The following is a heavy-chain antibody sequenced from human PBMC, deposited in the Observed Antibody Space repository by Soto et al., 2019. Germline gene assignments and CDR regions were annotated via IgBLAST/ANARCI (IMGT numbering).Heavy chain of an antibody. V-gene: IGHV4-4*07. J-gene: IGHJ4*02. CDR2: IYSSGTT. CDR3: ARDVRVGPEEYLDF. CDR1: GDSISGHY. Sequence: QVQLQESGPGLVKPSETLSLTCTVSGDSISGHYWSWIRQPAGKGLEWIGRIYSSGTTKYNPTLKSRVTMSIDTSKNQFSLRLNSVTAADTAVYYCARDVRVGPEEYLDFWGQGTLVTVSS.